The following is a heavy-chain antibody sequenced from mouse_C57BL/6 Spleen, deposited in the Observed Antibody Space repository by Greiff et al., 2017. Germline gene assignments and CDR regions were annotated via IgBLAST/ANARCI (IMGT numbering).Heavy chain of an antibody. CDR3: ARSWGTYGSSATSTYYFDY. CDR1: GYTFTSYW. D-gene: IGHD1-1*01. V-gene: IGHV1-64*01. J-gene: IGHJ2*01. Sequence: QVQLQQPGAELVKPGASVKLSCKASGYTFTSYWMHWVKQRPGQGLEWIGMIHPNSGSTNYNEKFKSKATLTVDKSARTAYMQLSSLTSEDSAVYYCARSWGTYGSSATSTYYFDYWGQGTTLTVSS. CDR2: IHPNSGST.